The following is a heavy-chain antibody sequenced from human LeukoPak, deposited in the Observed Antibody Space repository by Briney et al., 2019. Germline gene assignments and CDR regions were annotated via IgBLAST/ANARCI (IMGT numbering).Heavy chain of an antibody. CDR3: ARGHPITIFGVVIVPKYYYYYMDV. CDR1: GGSFSGYY. Sequence: SETLSLTCAVYGGSFSGYYWSWIRQPPGKGLEWIGEINHSGSTNYNPSLKSRVTISVDTSKNQFSLKLSSVTAADTAVYYCARGHPITIFGVVIVPKYYYYYMDVWGKGTKVTVSS. V-gene: IGHV4-34*01. J-gene: IGHJ6*03. CDR2: INHSGST. D-gene: IGHD3-3*01.